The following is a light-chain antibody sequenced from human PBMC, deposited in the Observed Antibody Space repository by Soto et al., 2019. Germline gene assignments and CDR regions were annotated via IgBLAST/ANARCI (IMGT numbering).Light chain of an antibody. J-gene: IGKJ5*01. CDR2: HAS. CDR1: HNVSSY. CDR3: QHRSNWPIT. Sequence: EIVLTQSPATLSLSPGERATLSCRASHNVSSYLAWYQQKPGQAPRLLIYHASTRAAGIPVRFSGSGSGTDFTLTISSLEPEDFAVYYCQHRSNWPITFGQGTRLESK. V-gene: IGKV3-11*01.